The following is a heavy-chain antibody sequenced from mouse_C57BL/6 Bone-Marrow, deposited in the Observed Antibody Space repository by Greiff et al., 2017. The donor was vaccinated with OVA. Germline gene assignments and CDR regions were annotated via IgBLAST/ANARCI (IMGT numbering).Heavy chain of an antibody. CDR3: AVTTVVEDWYFDV. V-gene: IGHV1-19*01. Sequence: VQLKESGPVLVKPGASVKMSCKASGYTFTDYYMNWVKQSHGKSLEWIGVINPYNGGTSYNQKFKGKATLTVDKSSSTAYMELNSLTSEDSAVYYCAVTTVVEDWYFDVWGTGTTVTVSS. J-gene: IGHJ1*03. CDR1: GYTFTDYY. D-gene: IGHD1-1*01. CDR2: INPYNGGT.